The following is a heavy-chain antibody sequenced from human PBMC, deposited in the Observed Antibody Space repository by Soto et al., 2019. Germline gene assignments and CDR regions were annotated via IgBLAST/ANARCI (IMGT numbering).Heavy chain of an antibody. V-gene: IGHV1-18*01. CDR1: GYTFTSYG. D-gene: IGHD3-3*01. CDR3: ARVRDFWSGHPFDY. Sequence: QVQLVQSGAEVKKPGASVKVSCKASGYTFTSYGISWVRQAPGQGLEWMGWISAHSGNTHYAQKVQGRVTETTDTSTSTAYMELRSLRSDDTAVYYCARVRDFWSGHPFDYWGQGTLVTVSS. CDR2: ISAHSGNT. J-gene: IGHJ4*02.